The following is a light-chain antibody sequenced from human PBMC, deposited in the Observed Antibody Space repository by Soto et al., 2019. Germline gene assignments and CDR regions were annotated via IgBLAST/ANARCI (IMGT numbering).Light chain of an antibody. CDR3: QEYNNYWT. Sequence: DIQMTQSPSTLSGSVGDRVTINCRASQTISSWLAWYQQKPGKAPKLLIYKASTLKSGVPSRFSGSGSGTEFTLTISSLHPDDFATYYCQEYNNYWTFGQGTKVDIK. V-gene: IGKV1-5*03. CDR2: KAS. CDR1: QTISSW. J-gene: IGKJ1*01.